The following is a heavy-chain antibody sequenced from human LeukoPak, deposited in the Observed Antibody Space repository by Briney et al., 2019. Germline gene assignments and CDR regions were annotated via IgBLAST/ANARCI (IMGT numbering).Heavy chain of an antibody. V-gene: IGHV3-21*04. CDR3: AKDQGTAIFGMIIPDWYFDL. CDR2: ISSGSNNI. CDR1: GFTLSSYS. J-gene: IGHJ2*01. D-gene: IGHD3-3*01. Sequence: GGSLRLSCSASGFTLSSYSMNWVRQAPGKGLEWVSSISSGSNNINYAGSVKGRFTTSRDNSQNTLYLQMNSLRADDTAVYYCAKDQGTAIFGMIIPDWYFDLWGRGTLVTVSS.